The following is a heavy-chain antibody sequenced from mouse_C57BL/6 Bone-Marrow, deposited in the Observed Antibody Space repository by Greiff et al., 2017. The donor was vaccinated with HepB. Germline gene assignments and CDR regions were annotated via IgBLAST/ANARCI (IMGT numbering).Heavy chain of an antibody. J-gene: IGHJ2*01. CDR2: IWSGGST. CDR3: ARDRGYGSSYFDY. V-gene: IGHV2-2*01. CDR1: GFSLTSYG. D-gene: IGHD1-1*01. Sequence: QVQLKQSGPGLVQPSQSLSITCTVSGFSLTSYGVHWVRQSPGKGLEWLGVIWSGGSTDYNAAFISRLSISKDNSKSKVFFKMNSLQADDTAIYYCARDRGYGSSYFDYWGQGTTLTVSS.